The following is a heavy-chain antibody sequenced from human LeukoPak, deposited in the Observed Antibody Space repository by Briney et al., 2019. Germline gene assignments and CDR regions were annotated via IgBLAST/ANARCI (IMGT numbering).Heavy chain of an antibody. V-gene: IGHV3-48*04. D-gene: IGHD3-10*01. CDR1: GFTFSSYS. CDR2: ISSSSSTI. CDR3: ARDYASDY. J-gene: IGHJ4*02. Sequence: PGGSLRLSCAASGFTFSSYSMNWVRQAPGKGLEWVSYISSSSSTIYFADSVKGRFTISRDNAKNSLYLQMSSLRAEDTAVYYCARDYASDYWGQGTLVTVSS.